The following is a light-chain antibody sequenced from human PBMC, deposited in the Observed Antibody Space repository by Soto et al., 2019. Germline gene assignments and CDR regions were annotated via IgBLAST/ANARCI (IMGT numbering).Light chain of an antibody. V-gene: IGKV3-11*01. J-gene: IGKJ5*01. Sequence: IVLTQSPGTLSLSPGERATLSCRASQSVDNYLAWFQQKPGQAPRLLIYDAYNRATGIPDRFSGSRSGTDFTLTINSLAPEDFALYYCQQRREWPITFGQGTRLEIK. CDR2: DAY. CDR3: QQRREWPIT. CDR1: QSVDNY.